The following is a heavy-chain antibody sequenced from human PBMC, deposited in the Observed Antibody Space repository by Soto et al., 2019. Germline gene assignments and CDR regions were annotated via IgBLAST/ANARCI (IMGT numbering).Heavy chain of an antibody. D-gene: IGHD2-15*01. CDR3: ARQGYCSGGICYRWFDP. J-gene: IGHJ5*02. V-gene: IGHV4-39*01. CDR1: GASISGSSNF. CDR2: IYYSGST. Sequence: SETLSLTCSVSGASISGSSNFWGWVRQPPGKGLEWIGSIYYSGSTYNNPSLKSRVTISVDTSKNQFSLKLSSVTAADTAVYYCARQGYCSGGICYRWFDPWGQGTLVTVSS.